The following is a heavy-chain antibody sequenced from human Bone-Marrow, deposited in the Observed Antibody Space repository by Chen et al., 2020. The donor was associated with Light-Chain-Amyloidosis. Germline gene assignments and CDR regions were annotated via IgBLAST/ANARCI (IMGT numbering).Heavy chain of an antibody. D-gene: IGHD5-12*01. CDR3: ARRRDGYNFDY. V-gene: IGHV5-51*01. CDR1: GYTFPNYW. Sequence: EVQLEQSGPEVIKPGESLKISCKGSGYTFPNYWIGWVRQMPGKGLEWMGVIYPDDSDARYSPSFEGQVTISADKSITTAYLQWRSLKASDTAMYYCARRRDGYNFDYWGRGTLVTVSS. CDR2: IYPDDSDA. J-gene: IGHJ4*02.